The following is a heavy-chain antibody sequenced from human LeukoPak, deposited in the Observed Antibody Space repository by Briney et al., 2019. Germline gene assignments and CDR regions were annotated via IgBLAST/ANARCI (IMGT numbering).Heavy chain of an antibody. CDR3: ARGPNFDL. J-gene: IGHJ4*02. CDR2: IHYTGAT. Sequence: SETLSLTCDVYGGSITGYYWSWIRQPPGKGLEWVGEIHYTGATSYNPSLKSRATISIDTSKNQVSLKLSSVTAADTAVYYCARGPNFDLWGQGTLLTVSS. CDR1: GGSITGYY. V-gene: IGHV4-34*01.